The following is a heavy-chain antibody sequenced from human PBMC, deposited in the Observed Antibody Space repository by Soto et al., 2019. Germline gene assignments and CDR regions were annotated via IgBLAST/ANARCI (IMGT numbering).Heavy chain of an antibody. D-gene: IGHD4-17*01. J-gene: IGHJ4*02. Sequence: EVQLVESGGCLVQPGGSLRLSCAASGFTFSSYSMNWVRQAPGKGLEWVSYISSSSSTIYYADSVKGRFTISRDKAKNSLYLQMNSLRAEDTAVYYCARELNYGLFDYWGQGTLVTVSS. CDR3: ARELNYGLFDY. CDR2: ISSSSSTI. CDR1: GFTFSSYS. V-gene: IGHV3-48*01.